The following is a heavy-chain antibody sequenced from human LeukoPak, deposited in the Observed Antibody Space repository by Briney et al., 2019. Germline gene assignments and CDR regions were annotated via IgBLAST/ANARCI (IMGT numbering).Heavy chain of an antibody. CDR2: IRWNSGSI. D-gene: IGHD6-19*01. J-gene: IGHJ4*02. V-gene: IGHV3-9*03. Sequence: PGRSLRLSCAASGFTFSDYAMHWVRQAPGKGLEWVSGIRWNSGSIGYAHSVKGRFTISRDNAKNSLYLQMNSLRAEDMALYYCAKGYSSGWRASAFDYWGQGTLVTVSS. CDR3: AKGYSSGWRASAFDY. CDR1: GFTFSDYA.